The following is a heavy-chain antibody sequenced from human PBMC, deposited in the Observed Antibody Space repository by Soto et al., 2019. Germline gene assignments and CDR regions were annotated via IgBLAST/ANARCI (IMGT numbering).Heavy chain of an antibody. CDR3: ARAVAGYYDFWSGYYGATSFDY. D-gene: IGHD3-3*01. CDR2: IYHSGST. CDR1: GGSISSGGYS. J-gene: IGHJ4*02. V-gene: IGHV4-30-2*01. Sequence: TSETLSLTCAVSGGSISSGGYSWSWIRQPPGKGLEWIGYIYHSGSTYYNPSLKSRVTISVDRSKNQFSLKLSSVTAADTAVYYCARAVAGYYDFWSGYYGATSFDYWGQGTLVTVS.